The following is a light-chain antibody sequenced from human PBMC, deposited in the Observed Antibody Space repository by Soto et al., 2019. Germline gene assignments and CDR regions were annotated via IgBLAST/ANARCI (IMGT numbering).Light chain of an antibody. V-gene: IGKV4-1*01. CDR3: QQYYSTPPMT. CDR1: QSVLYSSNNKNY. J-gene: IGKJ1*01. Sequence: DIVMTQSPDSLAVSLGERATINCKSSQSVLYSSNNKNYLAWYQQKPGQPPKLLIYWASTRESGVPDRFSGSVSGTDFTLTISRLQAEDVAVYYCQQYYSTPPMTFGQGTKVEIK. CDR2: WAS.